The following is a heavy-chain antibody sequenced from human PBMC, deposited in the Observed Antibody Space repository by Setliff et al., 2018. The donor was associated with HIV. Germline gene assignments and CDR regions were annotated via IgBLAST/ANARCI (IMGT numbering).Heavy chain of an antibody. J-gene: IGHJ4*02. Sequence: GGSLRLSCAASGFMFTSYAMTWVRQAPGRGLEWVSTIRGSGDTTHYADFVKGRFTISRDNSENTLYLQMNSLRAEDIAVYYCAREGPQTGDHSLALFWGQGTVVTVSS. V-gene: IGHV3-23*01. CDR3: AREGPQTGDHSLALF. CDR2: IRGSGDTT. CDR1: GFMFTSYA. D-gene: IGHD7-27*01.